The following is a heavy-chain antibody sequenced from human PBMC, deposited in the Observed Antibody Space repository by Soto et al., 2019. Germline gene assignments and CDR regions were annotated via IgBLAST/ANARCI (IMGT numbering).Heavy chain of an antibody. Sequence: GVGWIRQPPGKALEWLTLIYWNDDKRYNPSLKSRLTITKDTSKNQVVLTMTNMDPVDTATYYCARRRYTSTGFDFWGQGTPVTVSS. V-gene: IGHV2-5*01. J-gene: IGHJ4*02. CDR3: ARRRYTSTGFDF. D-gene: IGHD6-13*01. CDR1: G. CDR2: IYWNDDK.